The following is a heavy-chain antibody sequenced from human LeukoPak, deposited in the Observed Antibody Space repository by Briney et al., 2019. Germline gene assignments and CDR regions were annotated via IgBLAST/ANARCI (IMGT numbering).Heavy chain of an antibody. CDR1: GFTFSTYA. CDR2: ISGSGGST. CDR3: AKYRSVTTSYFDY. Sequence: GGSLRLSCAASGFTFSTYAMGWVRQAPGKGLEWVSGISGSGGSTYYADSVKGRFTISRDNSKNTLYLQMNSLRAEDTAVYYCAKYRSVTTSYFDYWGQGTLVTVSS. V-gene: IGHV3-23*01. J-gene: IGHJ4*02. D-gene: IGHD4-17*01.